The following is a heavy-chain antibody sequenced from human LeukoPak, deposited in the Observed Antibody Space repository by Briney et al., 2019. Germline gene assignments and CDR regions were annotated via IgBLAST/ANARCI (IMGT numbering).Heavy chain of an antibody. CDR2: IIPIFGTA. CDR3: ARGCSGGSCHNDYYYYGMDV. J-gene: IGHJ6*04. V-gene: IGHV1-69*01. D-gene: IGHD2-15*01. CDR1: GGTFTSYA. Sequence: SVKVSCKASGGTFTSYATSWLRQAPGQGLEWWGGIIPIFGTANYAQKFQGRVTITADESTSTAYMELSSLRSEDTAVYYCARGCSGGSCHNDYYYYGMDVWGKGTTVTVSS.